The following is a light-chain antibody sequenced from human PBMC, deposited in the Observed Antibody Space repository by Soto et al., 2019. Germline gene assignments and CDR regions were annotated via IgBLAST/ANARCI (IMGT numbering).Light chain of an antibody. CDR2: DDS. CDR1: NIGSKS. J-gene: IGLJ2*01. Sequence: SYELIQPPSASVAPGQTARITCGGNNIGSKSVHWYQQKPGQSPVLVVYDDSDRPSGIPERFSGSNSGKTATLTISRVEAGDEADYYCQVWDSSSDHPRVFGGGIKVTVL. CDR3: QVWDSSSDHPRV. V-gene: IGLV3-21*02.